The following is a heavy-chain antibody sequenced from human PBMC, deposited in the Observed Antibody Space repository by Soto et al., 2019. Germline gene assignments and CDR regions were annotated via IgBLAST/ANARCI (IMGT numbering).Heavy chain of an antibody. CDR1: GFSLSRKGMS. J-gene: IGHJ4*02. V-gene: IGHV2-70*01. Sequence: GSGPTLVNPKQTLILTCAFSGFSLSRKGMSVSWIRQPPGKALEFLALIDWEEEKFSSPSLRTRLTVSKDTSKSQVVLTLTNVEPVEKAKYYCTRSTKWNYAYSFDYWGQGTLVTVS. D-gene: IGHD1-7*01. CDR2: IDWEEEK. CDR3: TRSTKWNYAYSFDY.